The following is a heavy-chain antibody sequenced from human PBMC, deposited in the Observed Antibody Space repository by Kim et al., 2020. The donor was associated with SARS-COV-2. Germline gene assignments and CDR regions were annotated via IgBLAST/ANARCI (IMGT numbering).Heavy chain of an antibody. CDR3: ATDGQMTISYYFDY. Sequence: SQKFQGRVTITRDTSATTVYMELSSLRSEDTAVYYCATDGQMTISYYFDYWGQGTLVTVSS. D-gene: IGHD4-17*01. V-gene: IGHV1-3*01. J-gene: IGHJ4*02.